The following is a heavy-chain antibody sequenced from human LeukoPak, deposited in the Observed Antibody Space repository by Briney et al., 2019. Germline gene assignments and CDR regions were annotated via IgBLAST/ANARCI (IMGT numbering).Heavy chain of an antibody. J-gene: IGHJ4*02. CDR3: AKGGYYDSSGYYLQDY. CDR1: GFTFDDYA. Sequence: GGSLRLSCAASGFTFDDYAMPWVRQAPGKGLEWVSGISWNSGSIGYADSVKGRFTISRDNAKNSLYLQMNSLRAEDTALYYCAKGGYYDSSGYYLQDYWGQGTLVTVSS. V-gene: IGHV3-9*01. D-gene: IGHD3-22*01. CDR2: ISWNSGSI.